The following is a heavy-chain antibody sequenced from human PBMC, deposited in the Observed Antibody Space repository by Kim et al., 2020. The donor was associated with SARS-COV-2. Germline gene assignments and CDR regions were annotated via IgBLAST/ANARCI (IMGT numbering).Heavy chain of an antibody. Sequence: GGSLRLSCAAFGFTFSNYDIHWVRQAPGKGLEWVAFISYAINNKYYADSVKGRFTISRDNSKNTLYLQMNSLGPEDTAVYYCARDRGYDSSTYFSYYYGLDVWGQGTMVTVSS. CDR1: GFTFSNYD. CDR2: ISYAINNK. J-gene: IGHJ6*02. V-gene: IGHV3-30*03. CDR3: ARDRGYDSSTYFSYYYGLDV. D-gene: IGHD3-22*01.